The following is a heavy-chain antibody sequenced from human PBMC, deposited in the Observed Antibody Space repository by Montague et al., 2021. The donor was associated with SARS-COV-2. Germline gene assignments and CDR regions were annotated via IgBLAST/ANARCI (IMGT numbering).Heavy chain of an antibody. CDR3: ARSGGKFGEAYDY. J-gene: IGHJ4*02. Sequence: SETLSLTCTVSGGSISSYYWTWIRQPAGKGLEWIGRIYSSGTTRYNGSLKSRVTLSVDTSANQFSLRVNSVTAADTAVYYCARSGGKFGEAYDYWGQRILVTVSS. D-gene: IGHD3-10*01. CDR1: GGSISSYY. CDR2: IYSSGTT. V-gene: IGHV4-4*07.